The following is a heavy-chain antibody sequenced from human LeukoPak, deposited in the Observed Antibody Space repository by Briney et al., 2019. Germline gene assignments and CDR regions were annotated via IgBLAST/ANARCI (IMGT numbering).Heavy chain of an antibody. J-gene: IGHJ5*02. CDR2: INHSGST. D-gene: IGHD6-19*01. CDR3: ARRGRGSGWYNWFDP. V-gene: IGHV4-34*01. Sequence: NTSETLSLTCAVYGGSFSGYYWSWIRQPPGKGLEWIGEINHSGSTNYNPSLKSRVTISVDTSKNQFSLKLSSVTAADTAVYYCARRGRGSGWYNWFDPWGQGTLVTVSS. CDR1: GGSFSGYY.